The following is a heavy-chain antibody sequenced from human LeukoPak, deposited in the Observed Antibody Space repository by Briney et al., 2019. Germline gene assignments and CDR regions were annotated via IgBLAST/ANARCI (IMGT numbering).Heavy chain of an antibody. CDR3: ARELIDILTGYFRGGDY. D-gene: IGHD3-9*01. J-gene: IGHJ4*02. V-gene: IGHV1-2*02. CDR2: INPNSGGT. CDR1: GGTFSSYT. Sequence: ASVKVSCKASGGTFSSYTISWVRQAPGQGLEWMGWINPNSGGTNYAQKFRGRVTMTRDTSISTAYMELSRLRSDDTAVYYCARELIDILTGYFRGGDYWGQGTPVTVSS.